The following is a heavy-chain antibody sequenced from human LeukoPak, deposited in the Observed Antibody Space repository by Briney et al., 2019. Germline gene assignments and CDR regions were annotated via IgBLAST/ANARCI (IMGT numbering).Heavy chain of an antibody. CDR2: MNPNSGNT. Sequence: ASVKVSCKASGYTFTSYDINWVRQATGQGLEWMGWMNPNSGNTGYAQKFQGRVTITRNTSISTAYMELSSLRSEDTAVYYCARVTGYSSSSRVYYFDYWGQGTLVTVSS. J-gene: IGHJ4*02. CDR3: ARVTGYSSSSRVYYFDY. V-gene: IGHV1-8*03. D-gene: IGHD6-6*01. CDR1: GYTFTSYD.